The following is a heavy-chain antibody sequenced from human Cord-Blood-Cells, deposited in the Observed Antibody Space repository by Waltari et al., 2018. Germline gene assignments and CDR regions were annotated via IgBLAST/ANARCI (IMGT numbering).Heavy chain of an antibody. D-gene: IGHD6-19*01. CDR1: GGSISSSSYY. J-gene: IGHJ6*03. V-gene: IGHV4-39*07. CDR2: IYYSGST. CDR3: ARLPYSSGWYGEYYYYMGV. Sequence: QLQLQESGPGLVKPSETLSLTCTVSGGSISSSSYYWGWIRQPPGKGLEWIGSIYYSGSTYYNPSLKSRVTISVDTSKNQFSLKLSSETAADTAVYYCARLPYSSGWYGEYYYYMGVWGKGTTVTVSS.